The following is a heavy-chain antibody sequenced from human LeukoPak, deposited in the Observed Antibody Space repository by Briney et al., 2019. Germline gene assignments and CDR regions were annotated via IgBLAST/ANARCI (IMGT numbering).Heavy chain of an antibody. J-gene: IGHJ2*01. Sequence: GGSLRLSCAASGFTFDDFGMSWVRQVPGKGLEWVSGINRNGDTTRYADSVKGRFTISRDNARNSLYLQMNSLRVEDAALYHCARDRGSRRSPVNYWYFDLWGRGTLVTVSS. V-gene: IGHV3-20*01. D-gene: IGHD3-16*01. CDR2: INRNGDTT. CDR3: ARDRGSRRSPVNYWYFDL. CDR1: GFTFDDFG.